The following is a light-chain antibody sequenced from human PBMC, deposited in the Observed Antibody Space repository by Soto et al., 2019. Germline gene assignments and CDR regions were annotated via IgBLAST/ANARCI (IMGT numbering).Light chain of an antibody. V-gene: IGKV3-11*01. CDR1: QSISNY. Sequence: EIVLTQSPATLSLSPGERATLSCRASQSISNYLAWYQHKPGQAPRLLIYDASSRATSIPARFSGSGSGTDFTLTISSLEPEDFAVYFCQLRSNWPPTWTFGQGTKVEIK. J-gene: IGKJ1*01. CDR2: DAS. CDR3: QLRSNWPPTWT.